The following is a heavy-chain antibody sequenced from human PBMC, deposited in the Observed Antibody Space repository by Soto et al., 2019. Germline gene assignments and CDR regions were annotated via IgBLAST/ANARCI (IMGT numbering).Heavy chain of an antibody. Sequence: GGSLILSCAASGFSFSDDSMNWVRQAPGKGLEWVSFIDLRGTTTYYRDSVKGRFTVLKDKSTNTVYLQMNSLTVEDAAVYYCTKDRVPDGIYSFDYWGQGALVTVSS. CDR1: GFSFSDDS. J-gene: IGHJ4*02. CDR2: IDLRGTTT. D-gene: IGHD2-15*01. CDR3: TKDRVPDGIYSFDY. V-gene: IGHV3-23*03.